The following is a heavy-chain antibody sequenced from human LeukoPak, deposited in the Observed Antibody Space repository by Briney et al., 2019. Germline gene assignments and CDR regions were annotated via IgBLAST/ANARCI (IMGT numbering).Heavy chain of an antibody. CDR3: AELGITMIGGV. V-gene: IGHV3-23*01. Sequence: GGTLRLSCAASGFTFSSYGMSWVRQAPGKGLEWVSAISGSGGSTYCADSVKGRFTISRDNPKNTLYLQMNSLRAEDTAVYYCAELGITMIGGVWGKGTTVTISS. D-gene: IGHD3-10*02. CDR2: ISGSGGST. CDR1: GFTFSSYG. J-gene: IGHJ6*04.